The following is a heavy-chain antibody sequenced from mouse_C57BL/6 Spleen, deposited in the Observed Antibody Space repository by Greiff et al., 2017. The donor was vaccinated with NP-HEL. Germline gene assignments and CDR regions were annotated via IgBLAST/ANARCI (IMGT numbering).Heavy chain of an antibody. J-gene: IGHJ1*03. Sequence: VQLQQSGPELVKPGASVKISCKASGYAFSSSWMNWVKQRPGKGLEWIGRIYPGDGDTNYNGKFKGKATLTADKSSSTAYMQLSSLTSEDSAVYFCARPYYYGSSYEGYFDVWGTGTTVTVSS. CDR3: ARPYYYGSSYEGYFDV. CDR1: GYAFSSSW. CDR2: IYPGDGDT. D-gene: IGHD1-1*01. V-gene: IGHV1-82*01.